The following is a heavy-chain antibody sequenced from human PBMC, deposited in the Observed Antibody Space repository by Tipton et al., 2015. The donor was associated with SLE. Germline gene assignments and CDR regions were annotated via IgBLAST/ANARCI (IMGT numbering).Heavy chain of an antibody. CDR1: GGSISSYY. V-gene: IGHV4-59*01. Sequence: TLSLTCTVSGGSISSYYWSWLRQPPGKGLEWIGYIYYSGSTNYNPSLKSRVTISVDTSKNQFSLKLSSVTAADTAVYYCARGFIAVAGTFDIWGQGTMVTVSS. CDR2: IYYSGST. CDR3: ARGFIAVAGTFDI. D-gene: IGHD6-19*01. J-gene: IGHJ3*02.